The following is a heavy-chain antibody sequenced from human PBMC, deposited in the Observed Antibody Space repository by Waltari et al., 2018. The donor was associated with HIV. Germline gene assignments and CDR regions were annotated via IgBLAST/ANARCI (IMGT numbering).Heavy chain of an antibody. CDR2: FDPEDDET. Sequence: VQLVQSGAEVKKAGASVKVSCKVSGHHFRELSMPWVRQVPGKGLEWMGNFDPEDDETIYAQKFQGRVTMTEDTSSDTAYMELSSLTSGDTAVYYCATDFSGMVRAYSYYSLDVWGQGTTVTVSS. CDR3: ATDFSGMVRAYSYYSLDV. V-gene: IGHV1-24*01. D-gene: IGHD3-10*01. CDR1: GHHFRELS. J-gene: IGHJ6*02.